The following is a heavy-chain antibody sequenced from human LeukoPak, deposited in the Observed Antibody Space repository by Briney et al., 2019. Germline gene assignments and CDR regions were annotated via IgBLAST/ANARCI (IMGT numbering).Heavy chain of an antibody. CDR2: MYTSGST. V-gene: IGHV4-4*07. Sequence: PSQSRSLTCLLSSPSLSIYYRSWIRQPAGKGLECLGRMYTSGSTNYNPSLKSRVTMSVDASKNQFSLKLSSVTAADTAVYYWARDGGEVGGTYYYYGRDVWPQGTTDTVSS. J-gene: IGHJ6*01. D-gene: IGHD6-19*01. CDR1: SPSLSIYY. CDR3: ARDGGEVGGTYYYYGRDV.